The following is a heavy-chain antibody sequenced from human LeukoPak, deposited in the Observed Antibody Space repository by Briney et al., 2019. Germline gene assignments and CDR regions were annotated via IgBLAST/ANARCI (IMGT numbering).Heavy chain of an antibody. D-gene: IGHD3-22*01. J-gene: IGHJ3*02. CDR3: AKGSRSLSGSSGYYYSGAFDI. V-gene: IGHV3-30*18. CDR1: GFTFSSYG. CDR2: ISYDGSNK. Sequence: GGSLRLSCAASGFTFSSYGMHWVRQAPGKGLEWVAVISYDGSNKYYADSVKGRFTISRDNSKNTLYLQMNSLRAEDTAVYYCAKGSRSLSGSSGYYYSGAFDIWGQGTKVTVSS.